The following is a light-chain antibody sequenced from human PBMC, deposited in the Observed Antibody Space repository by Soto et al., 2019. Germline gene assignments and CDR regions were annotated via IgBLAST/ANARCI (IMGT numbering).Light chain of an antibody. CDR3: QQYDNLPLT. V-gene: IGKV1-33*01. J-gene: IGKJ3*01. CDR2: DAS. Sequence: DIQMTQSPSSLSASVGDRVTITCQASQDIVNYLNWYQQKPGKAPKLLIYDASNLETGVPSRFSGSGSGTDFTFTISTLQPEDIATYYCQQYDNLPLTFGPGTKVDIK. CDR1: QDIVNY.